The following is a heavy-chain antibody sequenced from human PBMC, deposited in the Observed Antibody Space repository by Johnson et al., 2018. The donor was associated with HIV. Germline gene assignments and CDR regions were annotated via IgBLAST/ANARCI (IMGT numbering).Heavy chain of an antibody. Sequence: VQLVESGGGLVKPGGSLRLSCAASGFTFSDYYMSCIRQAPGKGLEWVSGINWNGGRTGNADSVKVRVTISRDNAKNTLYLQMNSLRADDTAVYYCVRRPFGAAPGADAFDIWGQGTMVTVSS. CDR1: GFTFSDYY. D-gene: IGHD6-13*01. V-gene: IGHV3-20*04. CDR3: VRRPFGAAPGADAFDI. J-gene: IGHJ3*02. CDR2: INWNGGRT.